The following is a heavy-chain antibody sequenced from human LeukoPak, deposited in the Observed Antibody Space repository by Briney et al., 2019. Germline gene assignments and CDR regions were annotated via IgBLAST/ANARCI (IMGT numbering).Heavy chain of an antibody. Sequence: SETLSLTCTVSGGSISSYYWSWIRQPAGKGLEWIGYIYYSGSTNYNPSLKSRVTISVDTSKNQFSLKLSSVTAADTAVYYCARVPRGSWFDPWGQGTLVTVSS. J-gene: IGHJ5*02. CDR2: IYYSGST. CDR3: ARVPRGSWFDP. CDR1: GGSISSYY. V-gene: IGHV4-59*01.